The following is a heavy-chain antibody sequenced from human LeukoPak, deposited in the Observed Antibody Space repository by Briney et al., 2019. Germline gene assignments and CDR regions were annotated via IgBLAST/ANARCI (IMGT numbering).Heavy chain of an antibody. CDR1: GFSLSTSGVG. Sequence: SRPTLVKPTQTLTLTCTFSGFSLSTSGVGVGWIRQPPGKALEWLALIYWNDDKRYRPSLNSRLTITKDTSKNQVVLIMTKMDPADTATYYCAHMVNTVTMSWGAFDIWGQGTMVTVSS. V-gene: IGHV2-5*01. J-gene: IGHJ3*02. CDR2: IYWNDDK. CDR3: AHMVNTVTMSWGAFDI. D-gene: IGHD4-17*01.